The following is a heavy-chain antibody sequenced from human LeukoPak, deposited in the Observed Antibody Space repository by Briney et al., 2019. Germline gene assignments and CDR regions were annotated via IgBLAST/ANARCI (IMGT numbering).Heavy chain of an antibody. CDR2: ISSSSSYI. Sequence: PGGSLRLSCAASGFTFSNYAMSWVRQAPGKGLEWVSSISSSSSYIYYADSVKGRFTISRDNAKNSLYLQMNSLRAEDTAVYYCARALAATYYYYGMDVWGQGTTVTVSS. V-gene: IGHV3-21*01. D-gene: IGHD2-15*01. CDR3: ARALAATYYYYGMDV. J-gene: IGHJ6*02. CDR1: GFTFSNYA.